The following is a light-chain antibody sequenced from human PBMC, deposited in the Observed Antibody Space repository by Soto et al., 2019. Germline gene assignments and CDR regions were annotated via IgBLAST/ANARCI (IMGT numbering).Light chain of an antibody. V-gene: IGLV1-51*01. Sequence: QSVLTQPPSVSAAPGQKVTISCSGSSSNIGGNSVSWYQQLPGTAPKLLIYDDNKRPSGIPDRFAGSNSGTSATLGINGFQTGDEADYYCGSWDSSLSAYVFGTGTKVTVL. CDR1: SSNIGGNS. CDR3: GSWDSSLSAYV. CDR2: DDN. J-gene: IGLJ1*01.